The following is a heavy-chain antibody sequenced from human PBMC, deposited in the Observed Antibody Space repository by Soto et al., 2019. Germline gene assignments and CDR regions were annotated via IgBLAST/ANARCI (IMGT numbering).Heavy chain of an antibody. J-gene: IGHJ4*02. CDR2: MNSNSGNT. CDR3: ARGLIGWGLLATH. D-gene: IGHD2-21*02. V-gene: IGHV1-8*01. Sequence: QVQLVQSGAEVKKPGASVRVSCRDPGDSFTSYDINWVRQAAGQGFEWLGRMNSNSGNTGYAQSFQGRVSMTRDTSISTAYLELRSLTSDDMAVYYCARGLIGWGLLATHWGQGTPVTVSS. CDR1: GDSFTSYD.